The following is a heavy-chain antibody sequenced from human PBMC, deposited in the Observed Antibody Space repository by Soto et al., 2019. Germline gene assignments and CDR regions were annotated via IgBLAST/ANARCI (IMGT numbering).Heavy chain of an antibody. V-gene: IGHV4-31*03. J-gene: IGHJ6*03. D-gene: IGHD3-16*01. Sequence: QVQLQESGPGLVEPSQTLSLTCTVSGGSISSGGYYWSWIRQHPGKGLEWIGYIYYSGSTYYNPSLKSRVTISVDTSKNQFSLKLSSVTAADTAVYYCARFLWEDYYYYMDVWGKGTTVTVSS. CDR2: IYYSGST. CDR1: GGSISSGGYY. CDR3: ARFLWEDYYYYMDV.